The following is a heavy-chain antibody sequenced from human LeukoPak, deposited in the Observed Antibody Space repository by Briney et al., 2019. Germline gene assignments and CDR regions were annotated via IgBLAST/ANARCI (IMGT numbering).Heavy chain of an antibody. Sequence: PSETLSLTCAVYGGSFSGYYWSWIRQPPGKGLEWIGEINHSGSTNYNPSLKSRVTISVDTSKNLFSLKLSSVTAADTAVYYCARVGGSYTYFDYWGQGTLVTVSS. J-gene: IGHJ4*02. CDR1: GGSFSGYY. D-gene: IGHD1-26*01. V-gene: IGHV4-34*01. CDR3: ARVGGSYTYFDY. CDR2: INHSGST.